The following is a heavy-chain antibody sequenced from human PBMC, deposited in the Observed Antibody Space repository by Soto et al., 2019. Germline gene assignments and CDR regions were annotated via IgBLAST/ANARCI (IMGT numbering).Heavy chain of an antibody. V-gene: IGHV1-18*01. J-gene: IGHJ4*02. CDR3: ARRGYSGYDFGYFDY. Sequence: ASAKVSCKSSGYTFTSYGISCVRQAPGQGLEWMGWISAYNGNTNYAQKLQGRVTMTTDTSTSTAYMELRSLRSDDTAVYYCARRGYSGYDFGYFDYWGQGTLVTVSS. D-gene: IGHD5-12*01. CDR2: ISAYNGNT. CDR1: GYTFTSYG.